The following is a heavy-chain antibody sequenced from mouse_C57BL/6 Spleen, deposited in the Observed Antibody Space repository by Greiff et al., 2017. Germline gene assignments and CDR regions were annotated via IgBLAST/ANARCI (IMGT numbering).Heavy chain of an antibody. J-gene: IGHJ4*01. V-gene: IGHV1-55*01. Sequence: VQLQQSGAELVKPGASVKMSCKASGYTFTSYWITWVKQRPGQGLEWIGDIYPGSGSTNYNEKFKSKATLTVDTSSSTAYMQLSSLTSEDSAVYYCAKSLLPIKGYAMDYWGQGTSVTVSS. CDR1: GYTFTSYW. D-gene: IGHD5-5*01. CDR2: IYPGSGST. CDR3: AKSLLPIKGYAMDY.